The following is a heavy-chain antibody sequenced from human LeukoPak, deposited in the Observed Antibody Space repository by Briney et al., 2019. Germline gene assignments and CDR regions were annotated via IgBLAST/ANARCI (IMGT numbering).Heavy chain of an antibody. CDR2: ISSSSSHI. V-gene: IGHV3-21*01. CDR3: ARDRGEYCSSTSCFYYMDV. Sequence: GGSLRLSCAASGITFSDSSMNWVRQAPGKGLEWVSSISSSSSHIYYADSVKGRFTISRDNAKNSLYLQMSSLRAEDTAAYYCARDRGEYCSSTSCFYYMDVWGKGTTVTVSS. D-gene: IGHD2-2*01. J-gene: IGHJ6*03. CDR1: GITFSDSS.